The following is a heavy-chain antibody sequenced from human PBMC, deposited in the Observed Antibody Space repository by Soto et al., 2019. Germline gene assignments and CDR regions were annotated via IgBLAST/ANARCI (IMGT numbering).Heavy chain of an antibody. D-gene: IGHD3-16*01. CDR2: IWYDGSNK. CDR1: GFTFSSHG. Sequence: GGSLRLSCAASGFTFSSHGMHWVRQAPGKGLEWVAVIWYDGSNKYYTDSVGGRFTISRDNSKNMLYLQMDSLRAEDTAIYYCARWGNWKVADYWGQGTLVTVSS. CDR3: ARWGNWKVADY. V-gene: IGHV3-33*01. J-gene: IGHJ4*02.